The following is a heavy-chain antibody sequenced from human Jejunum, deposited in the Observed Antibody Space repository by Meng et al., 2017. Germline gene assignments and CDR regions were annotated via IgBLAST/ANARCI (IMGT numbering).Heavy chain of an antibody. Sequence: SETLSLTCTVSAGSISSGSYYWNWIRQPAGKGLEWIGRIFTRGATDYNPPLKSRVTLSEDTSRDQFFLELTSVTAADTAVYYCAPGYLGSGYSYWQNWGQGTMVTVSS. V-gene: IGHV4-61*02. CDR2: IFTRGAT. J-gene: IGHJ1*01. CDR1: AGSISSGSYY. D-gene: IGHD3-10*01. CDR3: APGYLGSGYSYWQN.